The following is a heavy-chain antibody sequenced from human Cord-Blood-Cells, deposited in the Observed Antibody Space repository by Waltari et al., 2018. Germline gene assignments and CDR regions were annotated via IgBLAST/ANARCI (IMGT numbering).Heavy chain of an antibody. V-gene: IGHV1-69*06. D-gene: IGHD6-19*01. CDR1: GGSSTSYA. CDR3: ARDGAIAVAGSWFDP. Sequence: VHLVQSGAEVKTHGSSVKVSCKRSGGSSTSYAIRWVGRAPGQGLEWMGAIIPIFGTANYAQKFQGRVTITADKSTSTAYMELSSLRSEDTAVYYCARDGAIAVAGSWFDPWGQGTLVTVSS. J-gene: IGHJ5*02. CDR2: IIPIFGTA.